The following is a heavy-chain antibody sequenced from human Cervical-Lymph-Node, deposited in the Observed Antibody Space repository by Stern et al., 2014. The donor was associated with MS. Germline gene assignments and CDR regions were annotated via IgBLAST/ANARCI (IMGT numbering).Heavy chain of an antibody. J-gene: IGHJ4*02. D-gene: IGHD2-8*01. Sequence: VQLLQSGGAVVQPGRSLRLSCAASGFPFSSYGMHWVRPAPGQVLEWVTVISYDGNHKYYAASVKGRFTISRDNSKNTLHLQMNSVTPDDTAIYYCARDYEDTSMLFDHWCQGTLVTVSS. CDR1: GFPFSSYG. V-gene: IGHV3-30*03. CDR2: ISYDGNHK. CDR3: ARDYEDTSMLFDH.